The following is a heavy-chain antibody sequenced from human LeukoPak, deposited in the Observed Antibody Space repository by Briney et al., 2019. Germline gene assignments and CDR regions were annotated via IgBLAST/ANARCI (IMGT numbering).Heavy chain of an antibody. D-gene: IGHD3-16*01. CDR1: GYTFSDHY. J-gene: IGHJ3*02. CDR2: MRNKANSYIT. Sequence: GGSLRLSCAASGYTFSDHYIDWVRQAPGKGLEWVGRMRNKANSYITENAASVKGRLTLSRDDSKRLVFLQLNSLKIEDTAVYYCARSPESGGNVFDIWGQGTMVTVSS. V-gene: IGHV3-72*01. CDR3: ARSPESGGNVFDI.